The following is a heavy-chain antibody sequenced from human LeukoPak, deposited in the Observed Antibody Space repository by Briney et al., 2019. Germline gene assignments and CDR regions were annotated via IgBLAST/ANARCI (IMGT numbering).Heavy chain of an antibody. D-gene: IGHD1-26*01. CDR3: AARSGISPYYIDY. CDR2: IRYDGIHK. Sequence: PGGSLRLSCAASGFTFSSYGMHWVRQAPGKGLEWVTFIRYDGIHKYYADSVKGRFTISRDNSRNTLYLQMNSLRAEDTALYYCAARSGISPYYIDYWGQGTLVTVSS. V-gene: IGHV3-30*02. J-gene: IGHJ4*02. CDR1: GFTFSSYG.